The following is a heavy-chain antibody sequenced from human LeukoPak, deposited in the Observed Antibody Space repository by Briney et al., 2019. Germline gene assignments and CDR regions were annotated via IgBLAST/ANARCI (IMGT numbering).Heavy chain of an antibody. V-gene: IGHV3-23*03. CDR2: IYSGGST. Sequence: GGSLRLSCAASGFTFSSYAMSWVRQAPGWGLEWVSVIYSGGSTYYADSVKGRFTISRHNSKNTLYLQMNSLRAEDTAVYYCAKDFQLAYYDSSGYYYDYWGQGTLVTVSS. CDR3: AKDFQLAYYDSSGYYYDY. J-gene: IGHJ4*02. CDR1: GFTFSSYA. D-gene: IGHD3-22*01.